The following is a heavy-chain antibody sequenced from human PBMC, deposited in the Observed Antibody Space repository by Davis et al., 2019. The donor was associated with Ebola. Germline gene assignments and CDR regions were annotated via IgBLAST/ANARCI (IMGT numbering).Heavy chain of an antibody. J-gene: IGHJ4*02. CDR1: GFTFSSYA. CDR2: ISYDGSNK. CDR3: AREFEARRAVITTGGDY. D-gene: IGHD3-22*01. V-gene: IGHV3-30-3*01. Sequence: GESLKISCAASGFTFSSYAMHWVRQAPGKGLEWVAVISYDGSNKYYADSVRGRFTISRDTSKRTLYLQMNSLRSDDTAVYYCAREFEARRAVITTGGDYWAQGTLVTVSS.